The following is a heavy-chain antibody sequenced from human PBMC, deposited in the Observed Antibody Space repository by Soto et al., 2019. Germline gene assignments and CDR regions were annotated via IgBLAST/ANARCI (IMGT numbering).Heavy chain of an antibody. D-gene: IGHD3-22*01. CDR1: GFTVSSNY. V-gene: IGHV3-53*01. J-gene: IGHJ4*02. CDR3: ARNYFDSGGGFDY. Sequence: EVQLVESGGGLIQPGGSLRLSCAASGFTVSSNYMSWVRQAPGKGLEWVSVIYSGGDTYCADSVKGRFTIYRDNSKNTLYLQMNSLRAEDTAVYYCARNYFDSGGGFDYWGQGTLVTVSS. CDR2: IYSGGDT.